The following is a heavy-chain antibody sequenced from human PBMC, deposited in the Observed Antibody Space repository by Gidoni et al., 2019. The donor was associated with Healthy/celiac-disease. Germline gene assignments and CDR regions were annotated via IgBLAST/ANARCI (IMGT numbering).Heavy chain of an antibody. CDR2: IRGSGGST. CDR3: AKDHEMVRGVIRAPFDY. CDR1: GFTFSSYA. V-gene: IGHV3-23*01. J-gene: IGHJ4*02. D-gene: IGHD3-10*01. Sequence: EVQLLESGGGLVQPGGSLRLSCAASGFTFSSYAMSWVRQAPGKGLEWVAAIRGSGGSTYYADSVKGRFTISRDNSKNTLYLQMNSLRAEDTAVYYCAKDHEMVRGVIRAPFDYWGQGTLVTVSS.